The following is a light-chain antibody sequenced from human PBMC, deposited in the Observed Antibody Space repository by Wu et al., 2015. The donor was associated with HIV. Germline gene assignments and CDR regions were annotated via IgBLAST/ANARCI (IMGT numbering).Light chain of an antibody. CDR3: HHYGSSPHS. Sequence: EIVLTQSPGTLSLSPGERATLSCRGSQSVSSSYLAWYQQKPGQAPRLLIYDASSRATGIPDRFSGSGSGTDFTLTISRLEPEDFAVYFCHHYGSSPHSFGQGTKLEIK. J-gene: IGKJ2*03. CDR2: DAS. V-gene: IGKV3-20*01. CDR1: QSVSSSY.